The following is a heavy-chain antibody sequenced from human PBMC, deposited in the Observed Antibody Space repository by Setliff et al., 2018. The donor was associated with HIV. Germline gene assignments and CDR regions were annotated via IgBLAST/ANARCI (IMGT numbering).Heavy chain of an antibody. CDR3: ARVVPVGGNDY. J-gene: IGHJ4*02. CDR1: GDSITNSMHY. D-gene: IGHD6-19*01. Sequence: SETLSLTCTVSGDSITNSMHYWSWIRQPPGKGLEFIGSIHYNDGKTYYNAALRSRVTISADTSKNQFSLKLNSVTAADTAVYYCARVVPVGGNDYWGQGTLVTVSS. CDR2: IHYNDGKT. V-gene: IGHV4-39*01.